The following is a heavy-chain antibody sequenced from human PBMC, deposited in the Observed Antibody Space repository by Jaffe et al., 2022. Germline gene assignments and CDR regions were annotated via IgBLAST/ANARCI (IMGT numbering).Heavy chain of an antibody. CDR1: GFTVSSNY. CDR3: ARDSNPYCGSGGSCYSDYYYYMDV. V-gene: IGHV3-66*02. D-gene: IGHD2-15*01. J-gene: IGHJ6*03. Sequence: EVQLVESGGGLVQPGGSLRLSCAASGFTVSSNYMSWVRQAPGKGLEWVSVIYSGGSTYYADSVKGRFTISRDNSKNTLYLQMNSLRAEDTAVYYCARDSNPYCGSGGSCYSDYYYYMDVWGKGTTVTVSS. CDR2: IYSGGST.